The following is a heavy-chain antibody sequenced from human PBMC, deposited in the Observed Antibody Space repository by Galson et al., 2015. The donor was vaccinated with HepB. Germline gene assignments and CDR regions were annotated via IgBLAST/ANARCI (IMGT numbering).Heavy chain of an antibody. V-gene: IGHV3-30*04. J-gene: IGHJ4*02. CDR1: GFTFSRHA. CDR2: ISSDINTK. D-gene: IGHD3-10*01. Sequence: SLRLSCAASGFTFSRHAFHWVRQAPGKGLQWLSLISSDINTKNYADSVKGRSSVSRDNSGDTVYLQMNGLRPEDTAVYFCASDLDGSGSFYNMLAYWGQGIMVTVSS. CDR3: ASDLDGSGSFYNMLAY.